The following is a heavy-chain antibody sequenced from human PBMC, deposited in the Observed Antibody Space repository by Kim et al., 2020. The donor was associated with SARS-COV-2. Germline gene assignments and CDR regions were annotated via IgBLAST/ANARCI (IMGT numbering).Heavy chain of an antibody. J-gene: IGHJ4*02. CDR3: ARDLPPYYYDSSGYGY. V-gene: IGHV3-7*03. CDR1: GFTFSSYW. Sequence: GGSLRLSCAASGFTFSSYWMSWVRQAPGKGLEWVANIKQDGSEKYYVDSVKGRFTISRDNAKNSLYLQMNSLRAEDTAVYYCARDLPPYYYDSSGYGYWGQGTLVTVSS. CDR2: IKQDGSEK. D-gene: IGHD3-22*01.